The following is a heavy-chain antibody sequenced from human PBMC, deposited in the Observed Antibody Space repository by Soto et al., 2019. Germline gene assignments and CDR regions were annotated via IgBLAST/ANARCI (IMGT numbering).Heavy chain of an antibody. CDR3: ARDRAAGGY. Sequence: GGSLRLSCAASGFSFSNYEMNWVRQAPGKGLEWVAYISSGGSTVHYADSVRGRFTVSRDNARNSLYLQMNTLRVEDTALHYCARDRAAGGYWGQGTLVTVSS. CDR2: ISSGGSTV. J-gene: IGHJ4*02. D-gene: IGHD6-13*01. V-gene: IGHV3-48*03. CDR1: GFSFSNYE.